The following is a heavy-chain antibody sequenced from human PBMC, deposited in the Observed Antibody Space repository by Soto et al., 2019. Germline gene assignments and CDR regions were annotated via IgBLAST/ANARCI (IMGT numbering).Heavy chain of an antibody. J-gene: IGHJ4*02. Sequence: QVQLVESGGGVVQPGTSLRLSCVTSGFIFNNYALYWVRQAPGKGLEWVASISVDGTKENYADSVKGRCSISRDKSKNTPSVEMNSLRDIDTAGYYSASAVVDCQYFDYCGQGTLVTVAS. CDR3: ASAVVDCQYFDY. D-gene: IGHD2-15*01. V-gene: IGHV3-30-3*01. CDR1: GFIFNNYA. CDR2: ISVDGTKE.